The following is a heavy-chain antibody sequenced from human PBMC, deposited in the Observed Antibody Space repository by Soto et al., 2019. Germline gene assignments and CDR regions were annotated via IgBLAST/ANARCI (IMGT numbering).Heavy chain of an antibody. CDR2: MNPGSGDT. J-gene: IGHJ5*02. V-gene: IGHV1-8*01. Sequence: ASVKVSWKASGYSFTNDDVSWVRQATGQGLEWMGWMNPGSGDTGYAQKFQGRVTMTRDISIATAYMELSSLRSDDTAIYYCARMETFGSLNWFDPWGQGTLVTVSS. D-gene: IGHD3-16*01. CDR3: ARMETFGSLNWFDP. CDR1: GYSFTNDD.